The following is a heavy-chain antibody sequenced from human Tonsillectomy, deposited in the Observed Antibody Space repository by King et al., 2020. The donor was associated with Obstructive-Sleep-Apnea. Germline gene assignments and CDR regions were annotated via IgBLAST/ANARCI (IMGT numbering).Heavy chain of an antibody. CDR1: RFTFSTYA. J-gene: IGHJ2*01. Sequence: HVQLVESGGGVVQPGTSLRLSCAASRFTFSTYAVHWVRQAPGKVLEWVAVISHDGNNDKYADSGKGRFTISRNNSKNTLFLYVHSLRTEDTAVYYCARAGDSRRYFDLWGRGTLVTVSS. CDR3: ARAGDSRRYFDL. CDR2: ISHDGNND. V-gene: IGHV3-30-3*01. D-gene: IGHD3-16*01.